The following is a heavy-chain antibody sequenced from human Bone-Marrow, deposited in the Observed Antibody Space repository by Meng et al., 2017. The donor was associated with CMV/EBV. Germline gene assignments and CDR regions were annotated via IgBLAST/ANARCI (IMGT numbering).Heavy chain of an antibody. Sequence: ASVKVSCKASGYTFTGYYMHWVRQAPGQGLEWMGWINPNSGGTNYAQKFHGRVTMTRDTSISTAYMELSRLRSDDTAVYYCARVRLVGGSYHGLGYWGQGTLVTVSS. CDR1: GYTFTGYY. D-gene: IGHD1-26*01. J-gene: IGHJ4*02. CDR2: INPNSGGT. CDR3: ARVRLVGGSYHGLGY. V-gene: IGHV1-2*02.